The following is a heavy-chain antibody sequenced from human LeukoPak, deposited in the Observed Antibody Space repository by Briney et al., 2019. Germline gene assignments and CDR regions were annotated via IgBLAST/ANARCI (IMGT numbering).Heavy chain of an antibody. CDR3: ARDAAWGSGGVVTGWAY. CDR2: INPSGGST. Sequence: GASVKVSCKASGYTFTGYFMHWVRQAPGQGLEWMGIINPSGGSTSYAQKFQGRVTMTRDTSTSTVYMELSGLRSEDTAVYYCARDAAWGSGGVVTGWAYWGQGTLVTVSS. J-gene: IGHJ4*02. V-gene: IGHV1-46*01. D-gene: IGHD4-23*01. CDR1: GYTFTGYF.